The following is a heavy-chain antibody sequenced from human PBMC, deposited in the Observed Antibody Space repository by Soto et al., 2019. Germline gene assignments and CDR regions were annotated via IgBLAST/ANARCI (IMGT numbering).Heavy chain of an antibody. CDR3: ARAASLVVAATPSFDY. Sequence: SETLSLTCAVYGGSFSGYYWSWIRQPPGKGLEWIGEINHSGSTNYNPSLKSRVTISVDTSKNQFSLKLSSVTAADTAVYYCARAASLVVAATPSFDYWGQGTLVTVSS. CDR1: GGSFSGYY. J-gene: IGHJ4*02. D-gene: IGHD2-15*01. CDR2: INHSGST. V-gene: IGHV4-34*01.